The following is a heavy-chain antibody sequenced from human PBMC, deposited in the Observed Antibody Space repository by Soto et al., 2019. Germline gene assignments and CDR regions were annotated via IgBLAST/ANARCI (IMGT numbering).Heavy chain of an antibody. CDR2: IYYSGST. CDR3: ASVGGFGATTIDY. J-gene: IGHJ4*02. D-gene: IGHD3-10*01. CDR1: GGSISSGDYY. V-gene: IGHV4-30-4*01. Sequence: SETLSLTCTVSGGSISSGDYYWSWIRQPPGKGLEWIGYIYYSGSTYYNPSLKSRVTISVDTSKNQFSLKLSSVTAADTAVYYCASVGGFGATTIDYWGQGMLVTVSS.